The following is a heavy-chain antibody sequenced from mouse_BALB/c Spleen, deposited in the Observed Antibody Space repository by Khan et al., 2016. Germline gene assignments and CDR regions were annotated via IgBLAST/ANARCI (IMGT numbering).Heavy chain of an antibody. CDR1: GFSLTSYS. CDR2: IWSGGST. J-gene: IGHJ2*01. CDR3: GRGCILYFDH. V-gene: IGHV2-2*02. Sequence: QVQLKESGPGLVQPSQSLSITCTVSGFSLTSYSIHWVRQSSGKGLEWLGVIWSGGSTDYNAAFISRLSIRKDNSKSQVFFKMNSLQANDTAIYYCGRGCILYFDHWGQGTTLTVSS.